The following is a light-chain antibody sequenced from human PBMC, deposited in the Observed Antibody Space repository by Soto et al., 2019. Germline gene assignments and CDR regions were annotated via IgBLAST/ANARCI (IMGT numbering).Light chain of an antibody. V-gene: IGKV3-20*01. CDR2: GAS. J-gene: IGKJ1*01. Sequence: EIVLTQSPGTLSLSPGERATLSCRASQSVSSSYLAWYQHKPGQAPRLLIYGASSRATGIPDRFSGSGSGTDFTLTISRLEPEDFAVYYCQQYGSSSWTFCQGTKV. CDR3: QQYGSSSWT. CDR1: QSVSSSY.